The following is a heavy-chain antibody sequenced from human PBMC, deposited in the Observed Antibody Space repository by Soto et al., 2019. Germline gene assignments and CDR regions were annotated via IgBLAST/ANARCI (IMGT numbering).Heavy chain of an antibody. CDR2: ISWNSGSI. V-gene: IGHV3-9*01. D-gene: IGHD6-6*01. Sequence: LRLSCAASGFTFDDYAMHWVRQAPGKGLEWVSGISWNSGSIGYADSVKGRFTISRDNAKNSLYLQMNSLRAEDTALYYCAKDFYSSASERNYYGMDVWGQGTTVTVSS. CDR3: AKDFYSSASERNYYGMDV. J-gene: IGHJ6*02. CDR1: GFTFDDYA.